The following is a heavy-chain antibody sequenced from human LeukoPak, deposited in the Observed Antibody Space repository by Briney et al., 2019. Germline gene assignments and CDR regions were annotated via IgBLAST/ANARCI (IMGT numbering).Heavy chain of an antibody. CDR3: AGARSWIQLWLLDY. CDR2: IYYSGST. D-gene: IGHD5-18*01. V-gene: IGHV4-30-4*01. Sequence: SQTLSLTCTVSGGSISSGDYYWSWIRQPPGKGLEWIGYIYYSGSTYYNPSLKSRVTISVDTSKNQFSLKLSSVTAADTAVYYCAGARSWIQLWLLDYWGQGTLVTVSS. J-gene: IGHJ4*02. CDR1: GGSISSGDYY.